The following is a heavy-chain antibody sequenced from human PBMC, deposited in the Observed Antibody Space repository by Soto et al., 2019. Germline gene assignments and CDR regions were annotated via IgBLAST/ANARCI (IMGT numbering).Heavy chain of an antibody. CDR3: ARRVYADYYYYYMAV. CDR1: GGSISSYY. Sequence: SETLSLTCSVSGGSISSYYWSWIRQPPGKGLEWIGYIYYIGTTNYNPSLRGRVTMSVDTSKNQFSLKLSSVTAADTAVYYCARRVYADYYYYYMAVWGKGTTVTVSS. J-gene: IGHJ6*03. D-gene: IGHD2-2*01. V-gene: IGHV4-59*01. CDR2: IYYIGTT.